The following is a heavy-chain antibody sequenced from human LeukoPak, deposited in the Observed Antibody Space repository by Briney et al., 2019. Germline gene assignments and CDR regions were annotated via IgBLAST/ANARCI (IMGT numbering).Heavy chain of an antibody. D-gene: IGHD2/OR15-2a*01. J-gene: IGHJ4*02. CDR1: GLTFSSYW. V-gene: IGHV3-7*01. CDR2: TKEDGSEK. Sequence: GGSLRLSCAASGLTFSSYWMSWVRQAPGKGLEWVASTKEDGSEKYYVEYVKGRFIISRDNAKNSLYLQMNSLRAEDTAVYYCARNRIGLAYWGQGTLVTVSS. CDR3: ARNRIGLAY.